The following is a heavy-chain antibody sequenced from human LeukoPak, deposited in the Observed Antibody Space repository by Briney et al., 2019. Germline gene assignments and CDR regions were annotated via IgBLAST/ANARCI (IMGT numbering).Heavy chain of an antibody. CDR1: GFTFSSYA. CDR3: VRRGSNYPYYMDV. CDR2: ISASGRNT. J-gene: IGHJ6*03. Sequence: PGGSLRLSCAASGFTFSSYAMSWVRQAPGKGVEWVSVISASGRNTYYSESAKGQFTISRDNSKNTLYLQMSSLRAEDTAVYYCVRRGSNYPYYMDVWGKGTTVTVSS. V-gene: IGHV3-23*01.